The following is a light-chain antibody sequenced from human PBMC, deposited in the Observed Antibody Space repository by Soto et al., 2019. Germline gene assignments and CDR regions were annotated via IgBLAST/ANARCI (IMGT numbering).Light chain of an antibody. J-gene: IGKJ1*01. Sequence: DIQLTQSPSSVSASVGDRVTITCRASQGISRWLNWYQQKPGKAPKLLIYAASNLQSGVPSRFSGSGSGTDFTLTISSLQPEDFATYYSQQANSTPRTFGQGTKLEIK. CDR3: QQANSTPRT. V-gene: IGKV1-12*01. CDR1: QGISRW. CDR2: AAS.